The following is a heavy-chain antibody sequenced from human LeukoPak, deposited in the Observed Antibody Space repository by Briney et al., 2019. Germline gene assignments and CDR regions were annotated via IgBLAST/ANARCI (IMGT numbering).Heavy chain of an antibody. V-gene: IGHV1-2*02. CDR1: GYTFTSYY. J-gene: IGHJ4*02. Sequence: GASVKVSCKASGYTFTSYYMHWERRAPGQGRERRGGINANSGGTNYAQKFQGRVTMTRDTSISTAYMELSRLRSDDTAVYYCARVSSNNRFPNDYWGQGTLVTVSS. CDR2: INANSGGT. D-gene: IGHD1/OR15-1a*01. CDR3: ARVSSNNRFPNDY.